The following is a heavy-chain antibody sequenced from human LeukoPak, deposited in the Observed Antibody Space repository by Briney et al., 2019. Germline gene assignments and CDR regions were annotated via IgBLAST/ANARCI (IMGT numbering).Heavy chain of an antibody. J-gene: IGHJ6*02. CDR3: ARALGQQSYYAMDV. CDR1: GYTFTGYN. CDR2: INPNSGGV. V-gene: IGHV1-2*02. D-gene: IGHD1/OR15-1a*01. Sequence: ASVKVSCKASGYTFTGYNLHWVRQAPGQGLEWMGWINPNSGGVNYAQKFQGRVTMTRDTSISTAYMELSSLRIDYTAVYHCARALGQQSYYAMDVWGQGTTVTVSS.